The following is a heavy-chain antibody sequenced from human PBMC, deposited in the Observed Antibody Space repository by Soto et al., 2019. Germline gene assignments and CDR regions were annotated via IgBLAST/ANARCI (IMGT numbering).Heavy chain of an antibody. CDR2: IYHSGTT. CDR1: GGSTKTSNTY. CDR3: ARSMTGRLLDY. V-gene: IGHV4-39*02. J-gene: IGHJ4*02. D-gene: IGHD4-17*01. Sequence: QLQLQESDPGLVRPSESLSLTCSVSGGSTKTSNTYWGWIRQPPGKGREWIGYIYHSGTTYYNPSLTGRVTISVDTSKNHFSLNLTSVTAADTAVYYCARSMTGRLLDYWGQGTLVTVSS.